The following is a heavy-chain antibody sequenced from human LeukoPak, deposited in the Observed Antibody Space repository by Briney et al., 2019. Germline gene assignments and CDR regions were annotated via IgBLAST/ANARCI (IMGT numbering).Heavy chain of an antibody. CDR2: IWYDGSKM. CDR1: GFTFSSYG. CDR3: AKDRPILRTVITPLRTGWSDT. D-gene: IGHD3/OR15-3a*01. J-gene: IGHJ5*02. Sequence: PGGSLRLSCAASGFTFSSYGMHWVRQAPGKGLEWVAVIWYDGSKMYYADSVKGRFAISRDNSKNTLDLQMSDLRVEDTAVYYCAKDRPILRTVITPLRTGWSDTWGQGTLVTVSS. V-gene: IGHV3-33*06.